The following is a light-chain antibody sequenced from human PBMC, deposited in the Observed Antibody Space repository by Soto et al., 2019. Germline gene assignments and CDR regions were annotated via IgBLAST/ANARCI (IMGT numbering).Light chain of an antibody. Sequence: EIVLTQSPGTLSSSPGERATLSCRASQSVSSSYLAWYQQKPGQAPRLLIYGASSRATGIPDRFSGSGSGTDFTLTISRLEPEDFAVYYCQQYGSSLMYTFGQGTKLEIK. CDR1: QSVSSSY. J-gene: IGKJ2*01. V-gene: IGKV3-20*01. CDR2: GAS. CDR3: QQYGSSLMYT.